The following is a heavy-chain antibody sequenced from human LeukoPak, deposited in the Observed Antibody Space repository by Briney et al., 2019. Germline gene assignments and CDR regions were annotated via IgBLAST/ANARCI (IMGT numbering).Heavy chain of an antibody. CDR3: AKDSYSRGWYDY. D-gene: IGHD6-19*01. CDR1: GYTFTSYY. V-gene: IGHV1-46*01. J-gene: IGHJ4*02. CDR2: INPSGGST. Sequence: ASVKVSCKASGYTFTSYYMHWVRQAPGQGLEWMGIINPSGGSTSYAQKFQGRVTMTRDTSTSTVYMELSSLRSEDTAVYYCAKDSYSRGWYDYWGQGTLVTVSS.